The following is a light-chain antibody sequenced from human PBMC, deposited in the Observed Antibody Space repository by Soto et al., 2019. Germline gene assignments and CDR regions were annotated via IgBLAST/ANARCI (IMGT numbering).Light chain of an antibody. CDR2: DVS. J-gene: IGLJ2*01. CDR1: SSDVGGYNY. V-gene: IGLV2-14*03. Sequence: QSALTQPASVSGSPGQSITISCTGTSSDVGGYNYVSWYQQYPGKAPKLMIYDVSNRPSGVSNRFSGSKSGNTASLTISGLQAEYEADYYCSSYTSSSTQVFGGGTKLTVL. CDR3: SSYTSSSTQV.